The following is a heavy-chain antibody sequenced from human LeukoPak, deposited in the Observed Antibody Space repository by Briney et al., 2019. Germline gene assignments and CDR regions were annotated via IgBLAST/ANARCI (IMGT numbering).Heavy chain of an antibody. Sequence: GASVKVSCKASGYTFTSYGITWVRQAPGQGLEWMGWISAYNGNTDYAQKLQGRVTMTTDTSTTTAYMELRSLRYDDTAVYYCARAVEHGYSYGLYFDYWGQGTLVTVSS. D-gene: IGHD5-18*01. CDR2: ISAYNGNT. CDR1: GYTFTSYG. CDR3: ARAVEHGYSYGLYFDY. J-gene: IGHJ4*02. V-gene: IGHV1-18*01.